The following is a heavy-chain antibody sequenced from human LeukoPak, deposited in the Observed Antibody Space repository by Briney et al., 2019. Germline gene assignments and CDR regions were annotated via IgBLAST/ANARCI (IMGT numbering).Heavy chain of an antibody. CDR2: MSYSGST. CDR1: GGSISSSIYY. J-gene: IGHJ5*02. Sequence: SETLSLTCTVSGGSISSSIYYWGWIRQPPGKGLEWIGTMSYSGSTDYNPSLKSRVTISVDTSKNQFSLRLTSVTAADTAVYYCARQATYSSTWISFDPWGQGTLVTVSS. CDR3: ARQATYSSTWISFDP. V-gene: IGHV4-39*01. D-gene: IGHD6-13*01.